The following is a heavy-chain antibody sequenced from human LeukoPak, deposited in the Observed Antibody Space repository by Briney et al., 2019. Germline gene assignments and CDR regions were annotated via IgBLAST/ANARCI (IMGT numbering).Heavy chain of an antibody. CDR1: GGTFSSYA. D-gene: IGHD3-3*01. CDR3: ARSLYFWSGYYYYFDY. J-gene: IGHJ4*02. Sequence: ASVKVSCKASGGTFSSYAISWVRQAPGQGLEWMGGIIPIFGTANYAQKFQGRVTITTDESTSTAYMELSSLRSEDTAVYYCARSLYFWSGYYYYFDYWGQGTLVTVSS. V-gene: IGHV1-69*05. CDR2: IIPIFGTA.